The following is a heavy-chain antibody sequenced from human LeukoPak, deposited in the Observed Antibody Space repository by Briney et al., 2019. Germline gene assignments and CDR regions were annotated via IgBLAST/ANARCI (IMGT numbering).Heavy chain of an antibody. CDR2: ISAYNGNT. J-gene: IGHJ6*03. Sequence: ASVKVSCKPSGYTFTSYGISWVRQAPGQGLEWMGWISAYNGNTNYAQKLQGRVTMTTDTSTSTAYMELRSLRSDDTAVYYCARAITMVRGVINYYYYYYMDVWGKGTTVTVSS. D-gene: IGHD3-10*01. CDR1: GYTFTSYG. V-gene: IGHV1-18*01. CDR3: ARAITMVRGVINYYYYYYMDV.